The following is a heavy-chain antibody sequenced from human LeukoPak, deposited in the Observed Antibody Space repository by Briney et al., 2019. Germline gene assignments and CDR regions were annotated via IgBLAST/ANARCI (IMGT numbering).Heavy chain of an antibody. CDR2: ISGSGDHT. D-gene: IGHD5-12*01. Sequence: AGGSLILSCAASGFSFSTYGMSWVRQSPGKGLEWVSGISGSGDHTYHGDSVRGRFTISRDNSNNTLYLEMKSLIVEDTALYYCVKPPEWLRLRADVFETWGQGTMVTVSS. CDR1: GFSFSTYG. CDR3: VKPPEWLRLRADVFET. V-gene: IGHV3-23*01. J-gene: IGHJ3*02.